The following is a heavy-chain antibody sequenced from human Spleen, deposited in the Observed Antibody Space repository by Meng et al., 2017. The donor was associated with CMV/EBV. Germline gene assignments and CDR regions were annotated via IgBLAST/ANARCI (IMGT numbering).Heavy chain of an antibody. V-gene: IGHV1-2*02. J-gene: IGHJ4*02. CDR1: GYTFTDYY. D-gene: IGHD6-19*01. Sequence: ASVKVSCKASGYTFTDYYIHWVRQAPGQGLEWMGWINPNSGGANYVQKFQGRVTMTRDTSISTAYMELSRLRSDDTAVYYCARERGWYGLPWYWGQGTLVTVSS. CDR3: ARERGWYGLPWY. CDR2: INPNSGGA.